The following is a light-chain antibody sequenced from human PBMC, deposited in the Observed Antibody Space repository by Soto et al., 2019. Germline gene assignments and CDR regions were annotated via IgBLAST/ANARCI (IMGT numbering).Light chain of an antibody. V-gene: IGKV1-39*01. CDR2: AAS. CDR1: QNIDNH. Sequence: DIQLTQSPSSLSASVGDSVSISCRASQNIDNHLNWYRQRSGEAPEVLIYAASALRDGVSSRVSSRGYGTEFTLTIKNLVPEDFATYYCQQSSYSPPITFGQGTRL. CDR3: QQSSYSPPIT. J-gene: IGKJ5*01.